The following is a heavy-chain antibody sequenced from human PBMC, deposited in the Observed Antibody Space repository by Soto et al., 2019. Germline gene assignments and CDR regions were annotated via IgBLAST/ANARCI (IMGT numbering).Heavy chain of an antibody. Sequence: QITLKESGPTLVKPTQTLTLTCTFSGFSLSTSGVGVGWIRQPPGKALEWLALIYWDDDKRYSPSLKSRLTVTKDTSKNQVVLTMTNIDPVDTATYYCAHRRRYYDSSGYYYLDYWGQGTLVTVSS. CDR3: AHRRRYYDSSGYYYLDY. CDR1: GFSLSTSGVG. CDR2: IYWDDDK. D-gene: IGHD3-22*01. J-gene: IGHJ4*02. V-gene: IGHV2-5*02.